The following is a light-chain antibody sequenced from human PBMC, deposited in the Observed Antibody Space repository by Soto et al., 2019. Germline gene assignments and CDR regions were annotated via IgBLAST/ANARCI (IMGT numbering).Light chain of an antibody. CDR2: EVN. CDR1: SSDVGGYNY. CDR3: TTSTSATTYV. J-gene: IGLJ1*01. Sequence: QSVLTQPASGSGSPGQSITISCTGTSSDVGGYNYVSWYQQHPGKAPKLMIYEVNNRPSGVSDRFSGSKSGNTASLTISGGQAEDEADYYYTTSTSATTYVFGTGTKVTVL. V-gene: IGLV2-14*01.